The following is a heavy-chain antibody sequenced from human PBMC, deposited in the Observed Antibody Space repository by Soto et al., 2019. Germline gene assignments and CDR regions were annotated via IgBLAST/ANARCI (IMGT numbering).Heavy chain of an antibody. D-gene: IGHD3-3*01. CDR1: GFTFSSYA. J-gene: IGHJ4*02. CDR3: AKVGGSGVLRFLEWLQLYYFDY. Sequence: GGSLRLSCAASGFTFSSYAMSWVRQAPGKGLEWVSAISGSGGSTYYADSVKGRFTISRDNSKNTLYLQMSSLRAEDTAVYYCAKVGGSGVLRFLEWLQLYYFDYWGQGTLVTVSS. V-gene: IGHV3-23*01. CDR2: ISGSGGST.